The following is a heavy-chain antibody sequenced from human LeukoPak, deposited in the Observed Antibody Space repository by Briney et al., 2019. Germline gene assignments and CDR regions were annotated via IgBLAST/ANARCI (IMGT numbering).Heavy chain of an antibody. CDR3: ARDRAAADP. Sequence: GGSLRLSCAASGFTFSSCEMNWVRQTPGKGLEWVSYIDSSGTTIYYADSVKGRFTSSRDNAKNSLYLQMNSLRADDTAVYYCARDRAAADPWGQGTLVTVSS. CDR1: GFTFSSCE. D-gene: IGHD6-13*01. CDR2: IDSSGTTI. J-gene: IGHJ5*02. V-gene: IGHV3-48*03.